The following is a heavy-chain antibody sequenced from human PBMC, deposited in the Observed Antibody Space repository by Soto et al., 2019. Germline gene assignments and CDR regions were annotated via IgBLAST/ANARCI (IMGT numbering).Heavy chain of an antibody. Sequence: GGSLRLSCAASGLTFSNYEMNWVRQAPGKGLEWVSYISYSGSTIYYADSVKGRFTISRDNSKNSLYLQMNSLRAEDTAVYYCARGLRNYYDRSGLHYWGQGTLVTVSS. CDR2: ISYSGSTI. D-gene: IGHD3-22*01. V-gene: IGHV3-48*03. CDR1: GLTFSNYE. J-gene: IGHJ4*02. CDR3: ARGLRNYYDRSGLHY.